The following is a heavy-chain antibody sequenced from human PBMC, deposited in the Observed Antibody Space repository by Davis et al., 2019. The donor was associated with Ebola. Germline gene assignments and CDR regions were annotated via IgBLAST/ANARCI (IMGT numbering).Heavy chain of an antibody. CDR1: GFTFGDYA. CDR3: ARDIGGAGVY. D-gene: IGHD3-16*01. CDR2: ISYDGSYE. J-gene: IGHJ4*02. V-gene: IGHV3-30*04. Sequence: GESLKISCAASGFTFGDYAMHWVRQAPGKGLEWVAVISYDGSYEYYADSVQGRFTISRDNSKNTLYLQMNSLRSEDTAIFYCARDIGGAGVYWGQGALVTVSS.